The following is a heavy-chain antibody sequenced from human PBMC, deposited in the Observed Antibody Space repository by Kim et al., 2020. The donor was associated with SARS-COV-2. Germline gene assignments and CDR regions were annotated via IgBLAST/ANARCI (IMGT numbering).Heavy chain of an antibody. V-gene: IGHV4-34*01. Sequence: YNPSLKSRVTISVDTSKNQFSLKLSSVTAADTAVYYCARGVATTVTYFDYWGQGTLVTVSS. D-gene: IGHD4-17*01. CDR3: ARGVATTVTYFDY. J-gene: IGHJ4*02.